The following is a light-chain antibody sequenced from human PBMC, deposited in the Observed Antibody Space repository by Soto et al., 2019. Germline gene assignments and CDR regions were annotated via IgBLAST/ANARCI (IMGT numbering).Light chain of an antibody. V-gene: IGKV1-9*01. CDR1: QGISAN. CDR3: QQLNSYPRT. J-gene: IGKJ3*01. CDR2: AAS. Sequence: DIQLTQSPSFLSASVGDRVTITCRASQGISANLAWYQQRPGKAPRLLIYAASTLQPGVPSRFSGSGFGTEFTLTLSSLQPEDFATYYCQQLNSYPRTFGPGTKVDF.